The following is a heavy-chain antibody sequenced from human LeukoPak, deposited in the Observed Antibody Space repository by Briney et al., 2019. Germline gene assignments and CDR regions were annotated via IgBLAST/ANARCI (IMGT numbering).Heavy chain of an antibody. Sequence: SETLSLTCTVSGGSISSSSYYWGWIRQPPGKGLEWIGSIYYSGSTYYNPSLKSRVTISVDTSKNQFSLKLSSVTAADTAVYYCARREPGKGNYYYYMDVWGKGTTVTVSS. CDR3: ARREPGKGNYYYYMDV. CDR1: GGSISSSSYY. V-gene: IGHV4-39*01. CDR2: IYYSGST. D-gene: IGHD1-14*01. J-gene: IGHJ6*03.